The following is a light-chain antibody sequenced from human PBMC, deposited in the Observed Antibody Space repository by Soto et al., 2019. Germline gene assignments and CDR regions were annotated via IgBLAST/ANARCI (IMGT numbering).Light chain of an antibody. CDR3: EQYGSSPTWT. CDR2: GAS. J-gene: IGKJ1*01. CDR1: QSVSSSY. V-gene: IGKV3-20*01. Sequence: EIVLTQSPGTLYLSPGERATLSCRASQSVSSSYLAWYQQKPGPAPRLLIYGASSRATGIPDSFSGSRSGTDFTRTISRLEPEDFAVYYCEQYGSSPTWTFGQGTKGEI.